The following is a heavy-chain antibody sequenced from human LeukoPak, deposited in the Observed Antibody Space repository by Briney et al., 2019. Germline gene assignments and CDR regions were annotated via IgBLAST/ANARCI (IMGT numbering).Heavy chain of an antibody. D-gene: IGHD6-13*01. CDR2: IYHSGST. CDR1: GYSISSGYY. Sequence: PSETLSLTCTVSGYSISSGYYWGWIRQPPGKGLEWIGSIYHSGSTYYNPSLKSRVTISVGTSKNQFSLKLSSVTAADTAVYYCARDQGYSSSHYYDYWGQGTLVTVS. J-gene: IGHJ4*02. V-gene: IGHV4-38-2*02. CDR3: ARDQGYSSSHYYDY.